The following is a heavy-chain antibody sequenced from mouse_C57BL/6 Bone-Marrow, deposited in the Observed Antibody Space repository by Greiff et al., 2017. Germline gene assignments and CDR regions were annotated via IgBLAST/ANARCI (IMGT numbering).Heavy chain of an antibody. J-gene: IGHJ3*01. Sequence: VQLQQSGAELARPGASVKLSCKASGYTFTSYGISWVKQRTGQGLEWIGEIYPRSGNTYYNEKFKGKATLTADKSSSTAYMALRSLTSEDSAVYFCARLRVYYYGSSFAWFAYWGQGTLVTVSA. CDR3: ARLRVYYYGSSFAWFAY. V-gene: IGHV1-81*01. CDR1: GYTFTSYG. D-gene: IGHD1-1*01. CDR2: IYPRSGNT.